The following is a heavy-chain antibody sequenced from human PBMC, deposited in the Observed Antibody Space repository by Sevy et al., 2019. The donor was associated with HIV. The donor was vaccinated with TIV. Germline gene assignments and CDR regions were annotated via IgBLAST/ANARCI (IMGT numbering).Heavy chain of an antibody. V-gene: IGHV3-30*03. D-gene: IGHD5-18*01. J-gene: IGHJ4*02. CDR2: ISYDGSNK. CDR1: GFTFSSYG. Sequence: GGSLRLSCAASGFTFSSYGMHWVRQAPGKGLEWVAVISYDGSNKYYADSVKGRFTISRDNSKNTLYLQMNSLRAEDTAVYYCASPPHVDTAKHDYWGQGTLVTVSS. CDR3: ASPPHVDTAKHDY.